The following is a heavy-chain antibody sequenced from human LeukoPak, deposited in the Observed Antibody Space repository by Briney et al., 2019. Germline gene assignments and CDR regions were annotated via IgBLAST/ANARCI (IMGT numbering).Heavy chain of an antibody. V-gene: IGHV1-8*01. J-gene: IGHJ4*02. CDR2: KNPNSGNS. CDR3: AREGLDY. CDR1: GYTFTNYD. Sequence: ASVKVSCKASGYTFTNYDINWVRQATGQGLEWMGYKNPNSGNSAYAQKFQGRVTITTDASITTAYMELSGRRSEYTALYYCAREGLDYWGQGTLVTVSS.